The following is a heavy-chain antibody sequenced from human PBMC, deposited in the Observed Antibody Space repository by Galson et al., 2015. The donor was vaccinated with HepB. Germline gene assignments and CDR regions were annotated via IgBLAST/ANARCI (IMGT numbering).Heavy chain of an antibody. J-gene: IGHJ3*02. CDR2: IYPGDSDT. CDR1: GYSFTSYW. D-gene: IGHD2-15*01. Sequence: QSGAEVKKPGESLKISCKGSGYSFTSYWIGWVRQMPGKGLEWMGIIYPGDSDTRYSPSFQGQVTISADKSISTAYLQWSSLKASDTAMYYCARQPPGGVVVVAATPAGAFDIWGQGTMVTVSS. V-gene: IGHV5-51*01. CDR3: ARQPPGGVVVVAATPAGAFDI.